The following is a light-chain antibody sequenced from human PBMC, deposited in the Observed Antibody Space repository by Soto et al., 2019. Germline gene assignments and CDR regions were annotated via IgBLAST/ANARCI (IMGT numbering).Light chain of an antibody. CDR1: QDITNF. Sequence: DIQLTQSPSSLSASVGDRVTITCRASQDITNFLAWYQQKAGTVPKVLIFAASTLQSGVPSRFSGSGSGTDFTLTISGLQPEDVATYYCQNYNSALCTVGQGTKVDI. V-gene: IGKV1-27*01. J-gene: IGKJ2*02. CDR3: QNYNSALCT. CDR2: AAS.